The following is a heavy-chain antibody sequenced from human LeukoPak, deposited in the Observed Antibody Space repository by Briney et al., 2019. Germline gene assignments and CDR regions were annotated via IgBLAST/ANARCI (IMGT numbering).Heavy chain of an antibody. CDR3: ARDSCSGGSCFGPDWFDP. Sequence: GGSLRLSCAASGFTFSSYGMHWVRQAPGKGLEWVAVIWYDGSNKYYADSVKGRFTISRDDSKNTLYLQMNSLRAEDTAVYYCARDSCSGGSCFGPDWFDPWGQGTLVTVSS. D-gene: IGHD2-15*01. CDR1: GFTFSSYG. V-gene: IGHV3-33*01. J-gene: IGHJ5*02. CDR2: IWYDGSNK.